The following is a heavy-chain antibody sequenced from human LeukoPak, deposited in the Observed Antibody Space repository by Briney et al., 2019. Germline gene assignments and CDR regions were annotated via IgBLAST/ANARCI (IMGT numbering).Heavy chain of an antibody. D-gene: IGHD3-10*01. J-gene: IGHJ4*02. Sequence: GGSLRLSCAASGFTFSSYWMHWVRQAPGKGLMWVSRINTDGSSTTYADSVKGRFTISGDNAKNTLYLQMNSLRAEDTAVYYCARVRDYYGSGSYLNFWGQGTLVTVSS. CDR2: INTDGSST. V-gene: IGHV3-74*01. CDR1: GFTFSSYW. CDR3: ARVRDYYGSGSYLNF.